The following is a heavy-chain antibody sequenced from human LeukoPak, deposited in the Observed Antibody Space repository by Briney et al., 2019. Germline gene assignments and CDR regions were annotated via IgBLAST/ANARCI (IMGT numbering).Heavy chain of an antibody. CDR1: GFTFGNFW. V-gene: IGHV3-7*01. CDR2: IKHDGSEK. J-gene: IGHJ4*02. Sequence: GGSLRLAWAASGFTFGNFWMTWDRQAPGKWLEWVANIKHDGSEKYYVDSVRGRSTISRDNAKNSLYLQMNSLRAEDTAVYYCARDAGRKDDYWGQGTLVTVSS. CDR3: ARDAGRKDDY.